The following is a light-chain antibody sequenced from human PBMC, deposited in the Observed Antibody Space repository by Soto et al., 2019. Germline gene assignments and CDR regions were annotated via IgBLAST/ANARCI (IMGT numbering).Light chain of an antibody. Sequence: EIVLTQSPGTLSLSPGERATLSCRASQSVSSSYLAWYPQKPGQAPRLLNYGASSRATGIPDRFSGSGSGTDFTLTISRLEPEDFAVYYCQQYGSSPTYTFGQGTKLEIK. CDR1: QSVSSSY. CDR3: QQYGSSPTYT. J-gene: IGKJ2*01. V-gene: IGKV3-20*01. CDR2: GAS.